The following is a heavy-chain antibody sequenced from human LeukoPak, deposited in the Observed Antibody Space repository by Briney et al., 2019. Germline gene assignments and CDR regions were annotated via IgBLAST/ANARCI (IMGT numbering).Heavy chain of an antibody. CDR2: INHSGSS. V-gene: IGHV4-39*07. Sequence: PSETLSLTCTVSGGSFSSGSYYWRWIRQPPGTGLEWIGEINHSGSSNYNPSLKSRVTISVDTSKNQFSLKLSSVTAADTAVYYCARGANYDFRSGYYSYYYYGMDVWGQGTTVTVSS. CDR1: GGSFSSGSYY. D-gene: IGHD3-3*01. J-gene: IGHJ6*02. CDR3: ARGANYDFRSGYYSYYYYGMDV.